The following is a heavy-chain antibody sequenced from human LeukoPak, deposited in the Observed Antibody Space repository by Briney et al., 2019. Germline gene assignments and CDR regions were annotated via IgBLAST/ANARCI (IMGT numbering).Heavy chain of an antibody. Sequence: SETLSLTCAVYGGSFSGYYWSWIRLPPGKGLEWIGEINHSGSTNYNPSLKSRVTISVDASKNQFSLKLSSVTAADTAVYYCARGPLRWSAPYYYGMDVWGQGTTVTVSS. CDR2: INHSGST. D-gene: IGHD4-23*01. V-gene: IGHV4-34*01. CDR3: ARGPLRWSAPYYYGMDV. CDR1: GGSFSGYY. J-gene: IGHJ6*02.